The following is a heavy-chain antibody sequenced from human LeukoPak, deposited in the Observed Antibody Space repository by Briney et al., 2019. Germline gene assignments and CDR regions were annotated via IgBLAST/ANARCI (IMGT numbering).Heavy chain of an antibody. Sequence: PMASVKVSCKAFGYTFTGYWMHWVRQAPGQGLEWMGWINPNSGDTNYAQKLQGRVTMTTDTSTSTAYMELRSLRSDDTAVYYCARADDFWSGYYDYWGQGTLVTVSS. CDR2: INPNSGDT. CDR1: GYTFTGYW. D-gene: IGHD3-3*01. CDR3: ARADDFWSGYYDY. J-gene: IGHJ4*02. V-gene: IGHV1-18*04.